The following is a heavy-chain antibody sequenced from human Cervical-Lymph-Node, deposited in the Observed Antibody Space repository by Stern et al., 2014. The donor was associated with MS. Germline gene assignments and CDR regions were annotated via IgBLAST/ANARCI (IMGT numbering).Heavy chain of an antibody. J-gene: IGHJ4*01. Sequence: QLVQSGAEAKAPGASMKVSCRASGYIFTDYYLHWVRQAPGQGLEWLGWINPNSGGTNYAQNFQGRVTMTRDTSISTAYMELRWLGYADTAVYYCARGSGTAYDLRGDYWGQGTLVTVSS. V-gene: IGHV1-2*02. D-gene: IGHD3-3*01. CDR3: ARGSGTAYDLRGDY. CDR2: INPNSGGT. CDR1: GYIFTDYY.